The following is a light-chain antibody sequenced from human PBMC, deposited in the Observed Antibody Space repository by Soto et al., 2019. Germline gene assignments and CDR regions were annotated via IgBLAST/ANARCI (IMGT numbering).Light chain of an antibody. V-gene: IGKV3-15*01. CDR2: GAS. J-gene: IGKJ3*01. CDR1: QSVRSN. Sequence: EIVMTQSPATLSVSPGERSTLSCRASQSVRSNLAWYQQKPGQAPRLLIYGASTRATGIPARFSGSGSGTEFTLTISSLQSEDFSVYYCQQYNNWPFTFGPGPKVD. CDR3: QQYNNWPFT.